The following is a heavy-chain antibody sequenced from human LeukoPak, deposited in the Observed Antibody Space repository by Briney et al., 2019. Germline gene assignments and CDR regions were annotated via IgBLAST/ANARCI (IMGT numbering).Heavy chain of an antibody. CDR2: INHSGST. CDR1: GGSFSGYY. Sequence: SETLSLTCAVYGGSFSGYYWSWIRQPPGKGLEWIGEINHSGSTNYNPSLKSRVTISVDTSKNQFSLKLSSVTAADTAVYYCARFNRFLVWFRQTDAFDIWGQGTMVTVSS. CDR3: ARFNRFLVWFRQTDAFDI. J-gene: IGHJ3*02. V-gene: IGHV4-34*01. D-gene: IGHD3-3*01.